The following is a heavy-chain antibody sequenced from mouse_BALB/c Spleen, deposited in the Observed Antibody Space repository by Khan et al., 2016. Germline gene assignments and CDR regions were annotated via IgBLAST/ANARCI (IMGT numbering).Heavy chain of an antibody. CDR1: GFNIKDTY. CDR2: IEPANGNT. V-gene: IGHV14-3*02. J-gene: IGHJ4*01. Sequence: VQLQQSGAELVKPGASVKLSCTASGFNIKDTYIHWVKQRPQQGLEWIGRIEPANGNTKYDPKFQGKATITADTSSNTAYLQLSSLTSEDTAGYSCARSREDLMDYWGQGTSVTVSS. CDR3: ARSREDLMDY.